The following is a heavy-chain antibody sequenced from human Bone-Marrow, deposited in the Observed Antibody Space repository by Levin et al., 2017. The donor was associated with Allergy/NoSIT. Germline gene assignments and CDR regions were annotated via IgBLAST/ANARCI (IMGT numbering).Heavy chain of an antibody. CDR1: GFTFSSYG. J-gene: IGHJ4*02. CDR2: ISYDGSNK. D-gene: IGHD3-16*01. V-gene: IGHV3-30*03. CDR3: ALQGGSGY. Sequence: GESLKISCAASGFTFSSYGMHWVRQAPGKGLEWVAVISYDGSNKYYADSVKGRFTISRDNSKNTLYLQMNSLRAEDTAVYYCALQGGSGYWGQGTLVTVSS.